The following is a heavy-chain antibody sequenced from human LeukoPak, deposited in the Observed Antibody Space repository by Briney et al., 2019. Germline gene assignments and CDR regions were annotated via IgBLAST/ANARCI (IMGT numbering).Heavy chain of an antibody. CDR3: AGSRGDAFDI. Sequence: ASVKISCKVSGYTFTDYYMHWVQQAPGKGHDWMGLVDPEDGETIYDEKFQGRVTITADTSTDTEYMELSSLRSEDTAVYYCAGSRGDAFDIWGQGTMVTVSS. J-gene: IGHJ3*02. CDR2: VDPEDGET. CDR1: GYTFTDYY. D-gene: IGHD3-10*01. V-gene: IGHV1-69-2*01.